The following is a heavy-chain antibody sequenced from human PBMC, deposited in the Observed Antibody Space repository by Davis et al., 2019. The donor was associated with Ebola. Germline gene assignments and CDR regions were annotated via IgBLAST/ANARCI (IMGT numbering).Heavy chain of an antibody. CDR1: EDNFNSYW. CDR3: ASGMMGFRFDY. V-gene: IGHV5-51*01. J-gene: IGHJ4*02. D-gene: IGHD3-16*01. Sequence: GESLKISCQASEDNFNSYWIGWVRQMPGKGVEWMAMVYPGDSSTKYSPAFQGLVTVSFDRSIATAYLHCNRLKASDSAIYYCASGMMGFRFDYWGQGTPVTVSS. CDR2: VYPGDSST.